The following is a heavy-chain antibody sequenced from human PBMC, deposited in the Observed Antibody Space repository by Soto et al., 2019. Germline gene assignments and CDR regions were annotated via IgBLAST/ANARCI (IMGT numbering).Heavy chain of an antibody. J-gene: IGHJ5*02. V-gene: IGHV1-69*13. D-gene: IGHD6-13*01. Sequence: SVMVSCKASGGTFSTYGISWVRQAPGQGIEWMGGIIPLFGTTNYAQKFKGRVTITADESTSTVYMELSSLRFEDTAIYYCARARGSSWYNCFDPRRQGTLVTVSS. CDR2: IIPLFGTT. CDR1: GGTFSTYG. CDR3: ARARGSSWYNCFDP.